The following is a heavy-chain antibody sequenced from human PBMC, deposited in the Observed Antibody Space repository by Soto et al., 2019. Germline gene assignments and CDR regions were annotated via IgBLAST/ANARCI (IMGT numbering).Heavy chain of an antibody. CDR2: INHSGST. D-gene: IGHD3-10*01. J-gene: IGHJ4*02. Sequence: XETLSLTCAVYGLSFSGYYWSWIRQPPGKGLEWIGEINHSGSTNYNPSLKSRVTISVDTSKNQFSLKLSSVTAADTAVYYCARGLSMVRGVPFDYWGQGTLVTVSS. V-gene: IGHV4-34*01. CDR1: GLSFSGYY. CDR3: ARGLSMVRGVPFDY.